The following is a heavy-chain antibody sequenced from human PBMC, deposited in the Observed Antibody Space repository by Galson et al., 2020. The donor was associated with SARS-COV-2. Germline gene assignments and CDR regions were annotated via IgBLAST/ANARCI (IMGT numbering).Heavy chain of an antibody. V-gene: IGHV3-11*05. J-gene: IGHJ4*02. CDR2: ISGSGYYT. CDR1: GFTFSDSY. CDR3: ARDAAAAH. Sequence: GESLKISCAGSGFTFSDSYMSWIRQAPGKGLEWISYISGSGYYTSYADSVRGRFTISRDNAKNSLYLQMNNLRVEDTAVYYCARDAAAAHWGQGTLVTVSS. D-gene: IGHD6-13*01.